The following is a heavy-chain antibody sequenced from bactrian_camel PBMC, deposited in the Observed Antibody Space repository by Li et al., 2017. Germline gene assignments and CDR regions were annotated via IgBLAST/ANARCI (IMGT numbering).Heavy chain of an antibody. CDR2: ITSGGTSGGATT. D-gene: IGHD5*01. V-gene: IGHV3S25*01. J-gene: IGHJ6*01. CDR1: GFTFSSNW. Sequence: QLVESGGGLVQPGGSLRLSCAASGFTFSSNWMYWVRQAPGKGLEWVSTITSGGTSGGATTYYADSVKGRFTISYDDAKKTAYLQMNSLKPEDTAMYYCAAGFFACAIQDGMRAKEFGVWGQGTQVTVS. CDR3: AAGFFACAIQDGMRAKEFGV.